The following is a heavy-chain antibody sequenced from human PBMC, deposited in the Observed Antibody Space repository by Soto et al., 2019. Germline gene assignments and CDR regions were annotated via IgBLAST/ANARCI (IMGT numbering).Heavy chain of an antibody. CDR3: AIESPCGGCNFPIGGFDR. J-gene: IGHJ3*02. D-gene: IGHD2-21*01. Sequence: GESLKISCQCSGYSFTIYWIGWVRQMPGKGLDWMGIIYPGNSDTMYSPSFKGQVAIAADTALSTTYLKWDTLKPSDTAMYFCAIESPCGGCNFPIGGFDRWVQGTMVT. V-gene: IGHV5-51*01. CDR2: IYPGNSDT. CDR1: GYSFTIYW.